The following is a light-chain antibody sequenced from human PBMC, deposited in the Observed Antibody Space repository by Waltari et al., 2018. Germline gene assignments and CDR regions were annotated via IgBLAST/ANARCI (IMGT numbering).Light chain of an antibody. CDR1: QSIVVW. Sequence: IQVTQSPSTLSASVGDRVTITCRASQSIVVWLAWYQQKPGKAPRLLNYSASYLESGVPSRFSGSASGTAFTLTISSLQADDFATYYCLQYNSYPWTFGQGTTVEIK. CDR2: SAS. J-gene: IGKJ1*01. V-gene: IGKV1-5*03. CDR3: LQYNSYPWT.